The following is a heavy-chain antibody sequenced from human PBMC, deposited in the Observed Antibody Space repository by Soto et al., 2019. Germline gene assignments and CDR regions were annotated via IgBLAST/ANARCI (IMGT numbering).Heavy chain of an antibody. Sequence: GESLNISFEGSGYSFTSYWISWVRQMPGKGLEWMGRIDPSDSYTNYSPSFQGHVTISADKSISTAYLQWSSLKASDTAMYYCARHSDYYDSSGYPDYWGQGTLVTVSS. D-gene: IGHD3-22*01. CDR1: GYSFTSYW. CDR2: IDPSDSYT. CDR3: ARHSDYYDSSGYPDY. J-gene: IGHJ4*02. V-gene: IGHV5-10-1*01.